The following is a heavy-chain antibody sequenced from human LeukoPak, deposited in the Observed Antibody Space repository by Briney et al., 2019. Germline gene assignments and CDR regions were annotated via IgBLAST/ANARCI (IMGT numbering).Heavy chain of an antibody. CDR2: IRYDGSNK. D-gene: IGHD3-22*01. CDR3: ANQHYCDSSGYYPLDY. Sequence: GGSLRLSCAASGFTFSSYGMHWVRQAPGKGLEWVAFIRYDGSNKYYADSVRGRFTISRDKSKNTLYLQMNSLRAEDTAVYYCANQHYCDSSGYYPLDYWGQGTLVTVSS. CDR1: GFTFSSYG. V-gene: IGHV3-30*02. J-gene: IGHJ4*02.